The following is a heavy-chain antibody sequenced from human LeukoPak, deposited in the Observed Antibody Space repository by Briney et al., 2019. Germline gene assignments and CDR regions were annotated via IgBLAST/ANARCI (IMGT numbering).Heavy chain of an antibody. V-gene: IGHV4-59*01. CDR1: VGSISSYY. J-gene: IGHJ5*02. D-gene: IGHD1-26*01. CDR2: IYYSGST. Sequence: SETLSLTCTLSVGSISSYYWSSIRQPPAKGLERIGYIYYSGSTNYNPSLKSRVTISVDTSKNQFSLKLSSVTAADTAVYYCARDLRWELIPWFDPWGQGTLVTVSS. CDR3: ARDLRWELIPWFDP.